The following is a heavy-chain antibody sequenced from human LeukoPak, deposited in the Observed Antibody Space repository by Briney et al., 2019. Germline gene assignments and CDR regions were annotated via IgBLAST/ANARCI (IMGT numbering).Heavy chain of an antibody. CDR1: GYTLTELS. J-gene: IGHJ5*02. V-gene: IGHV1-24*01. CDR2: FDPEDDET. D-gene: IGHD1-1*01. CDR3: ATITTGTIYNWFDP. Sequence: ASVKVSCKVPGYTLTELSMHWVRQAPGKGLEWMGGFDPEDDETIYAQKFQGRVTMTEDTSTDTAYMELSSLRSEDTAVYYCATITTGTIYNWFDPWGQGTLVTVSS.